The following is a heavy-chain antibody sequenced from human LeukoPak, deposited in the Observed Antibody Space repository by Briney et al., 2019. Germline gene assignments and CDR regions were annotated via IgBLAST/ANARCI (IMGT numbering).Heavy chain of an antibody. CDR1: GFTFSSYE. Sequence: GGSLRLSCAASGFTFSSYEMNWVRQAPGKGLEWVSYISTSGSTIYYADSVKGRFTISRDNAKNSLYLQMNSLRADDTAVYYCARDSTASGEFDYWGQGTLVTVSS. J-gene: IGHJ4*02. V-gene: IGHV3-48*03. CDR2: ISTSGSTI. D-gene: IGHD3-10*01. CDR3: ARDSTASGEFDY.